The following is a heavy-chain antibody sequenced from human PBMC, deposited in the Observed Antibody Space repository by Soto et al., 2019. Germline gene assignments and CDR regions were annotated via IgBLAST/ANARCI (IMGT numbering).Heavy chain of an antibody. CDR1: GYTFTNYG. CDR3: ARQQRVDDVNNAFDL. J-gene: IGHJ3*01. V-gene: IGHV1-18*04. D-gene: IGHD6-25*01. Sequence: ASVKVSCKASGYTFTNYGLSWVRQAPGQGLEWMGWITVYSGTTDNVQKFRGRVSMTTDTSTNTAYMELASLRSDDTAVYYCARQQRVDDVNNAFDLWGQGTMVTVSS. CDR2: ITVYSGTT.